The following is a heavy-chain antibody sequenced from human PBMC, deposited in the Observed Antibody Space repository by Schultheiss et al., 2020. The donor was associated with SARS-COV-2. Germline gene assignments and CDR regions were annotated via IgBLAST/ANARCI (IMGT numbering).Heavy chain of an antibody. V-gene: IGHV3-64D*06. D-gene: IGHD1-1*01. CDR1: GFTFSSYA. CDR3: AREGTRWYYYYGMDV. Sequence: GGSLRLSCSASGFTFSSYAMHWVRQAPGKGLEYVSAISSNGGSTYYADSVKGRFTISRDNSKNTLYLQMSSLRAEDTAVYYCAREGTRWYYYYGMDVWGQGTTVTVSS. CDR2: ISSNGGST. J-gene: IGHJ6*02.